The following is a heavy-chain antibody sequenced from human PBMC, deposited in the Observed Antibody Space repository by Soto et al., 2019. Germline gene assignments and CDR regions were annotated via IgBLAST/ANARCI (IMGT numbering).Heavy chain of an antibody. CDR2: IIPILGIA. J-gene: IGHJ4*02. D-gene: IGHD3-10*01. Sequence: GASVKVSCKASGGTFSSYTISWVRQAPGQGLEWMGRIIPILGIANYAQKFQGRVTMTTDTSTSTAYMELRSLRSDDTAVYYCAREFRYYGSGSYYKGPILPFDYWGQGTLVTVSS. CDR3: AREFRYYGSGSYYKGPILPFDY. CDR1: GGTFSSYT. V-gene: IGHV1-69*04.